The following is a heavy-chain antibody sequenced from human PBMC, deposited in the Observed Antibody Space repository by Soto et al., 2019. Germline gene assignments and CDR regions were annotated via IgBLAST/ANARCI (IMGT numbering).Heavy chain of an antibody. D-gene: IGHD6-13*01. Sequence: QVHLEESGGGVVQPGTSLRLSCVASGFTFSSYGMHWVRQAPGKGLEWVAVIPNTENKKYYADSVKGRFTISRDNSQKTLFIKMDSLMSEDTAMYYCARKAGGRVRGALDIWGQGTMVTVS. CDR3: ARKAGGRVRGALDI. J-gene: IGHJ3*02. CDR2: IPNTENKK. CDR1: GFTFSSYG. V-gene: IGHV3-30-3*01.